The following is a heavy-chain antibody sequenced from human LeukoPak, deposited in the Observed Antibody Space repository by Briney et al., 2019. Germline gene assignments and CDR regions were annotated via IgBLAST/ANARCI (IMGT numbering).Heavy chain of an antibody. V-gene: IGHV4-39*01. CDR3: ARYPYDNSGFYQIGFDY. J-gene: IGHJ4*02. CDR2: IYYSGST. D-gene: IGHD3-22*01. CDR1: GGSISSSSYY. Sequence: SETLSLTCTVSGGSISSSSYYWGWIRQPPGKGLEWIGSIYYSGSTYYNPSLKSRVTISVDTSKNQFSLKLSSVTAADTAVYYCARYPYDNSGFYQIGFDYWGQGTLVTVSS.